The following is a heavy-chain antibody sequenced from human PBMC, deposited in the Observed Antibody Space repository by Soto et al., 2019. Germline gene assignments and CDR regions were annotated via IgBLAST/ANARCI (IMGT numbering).Heavy chain of an antibody. Sequence: KTSETLSLTCTVSGGSINNYYWTWIRQPPGKGLEWIGYVYNSGSTNYNPSLKSRVTISEDTSKSQFSLKVNSMTAADTAVYYCARYRREAVAGYTLDNWGQGILVTVSS. D-gene: IGHD6-13*01. CDR3: ARYRREAVAGYTLDN. CDR2: VYNSGST. J-gene: IGHJ4*02. CDR1: GGSINNYY. V-gene: IGHV4-59*01.